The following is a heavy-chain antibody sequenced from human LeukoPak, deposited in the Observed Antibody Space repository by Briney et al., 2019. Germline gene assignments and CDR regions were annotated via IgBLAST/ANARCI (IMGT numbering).Heavy chain of an antibody. D-gene: IGHD6-13*01. CDR3: ARARFSSSWLGMDV. Sequence: PSETLSLTCTVSGCSISSYYWSWIRQPPGKGLEWIGYIYYSGSTNYNPSLKSRVTISVDTSKNQFSLKLSSVTAADTAVYYCARARFSSSWLGMDVWGQGTTVTVSS. J-gene: IGHJ6*02. V-gene: IGHV4-59*01. CDR2: IYYSGST. CDR1: GCSISSYY.